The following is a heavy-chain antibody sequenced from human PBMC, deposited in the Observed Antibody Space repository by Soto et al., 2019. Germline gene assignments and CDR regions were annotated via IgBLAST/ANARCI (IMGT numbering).Heavy chain of an antibody. J-gene: IGHJ4*02. Sequence: PAGSLRLSCAASGFTFSSYAMSWVRQTPGKGLEWVSAISGSGGSTYYADSVKGRFTISRDNSKNTLSLQMNSLRAEDTAVYYCANTPFERVGSIQAGGVDYWGQGTLVTVSS. CDR3: ANTPFERVGSIQAGGVDY. CDR2: ISGSGGST. V-gene: IGHV3-23*01. D-gene: IGHD3-16*01. CDR1: GFTFSSYA.